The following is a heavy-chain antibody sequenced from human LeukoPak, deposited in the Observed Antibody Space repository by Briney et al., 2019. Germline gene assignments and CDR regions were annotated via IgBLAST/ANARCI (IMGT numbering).Heavy chain of an antibody. CDR3: AREAYCGGDCYPRFDY. CDR2: ISYDGSNK. CDR1: GFTFSSYA. J-gene: IGHJ4*02. Sequence: QAGGSLRLSCAASGFTFSSYAMHWVRQAPGKGLEWVAVISYDGSNKYYADSVKGRFTISRDNSKNTLYLQMNSLRAEDTAVYYCAREAYCGGDCYPRFDYWGQGTLVTVSS. V-gene: IGHV3-30*04. D-gene: IGHD2-21*02.